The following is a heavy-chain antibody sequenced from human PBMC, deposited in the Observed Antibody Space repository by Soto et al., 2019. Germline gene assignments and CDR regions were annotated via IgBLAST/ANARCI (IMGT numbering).Heavy chain of an antibody. Sequence: QVHLVQSGAEVKKPGASVKVSCKGSGYDFTTYGITWVRQAPGQGLEWMAWISAHNGNTDNAQKIQGRVTVTRDTSTSTAYMELRSLSSDDTAVYYCARGRYGDYWGQGALVTVSS. CDR1: GYDFTTYG. D-gene: IGHD1-1*01. CDR3: ARGRYGDY. J-gene: IGHJ4*02. V-gene: IGHV1-18*01. CDR2: ISAHNGNT.